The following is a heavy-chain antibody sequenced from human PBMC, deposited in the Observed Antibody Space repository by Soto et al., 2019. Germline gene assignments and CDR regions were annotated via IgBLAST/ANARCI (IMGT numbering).Heavy chain of an antibody. V-gene: IGHV4-31*03. CDR1: GGSISSGCYY. D-gene: IGHD3-10*01. CDR2: IYYSGST. J-gene: IGHJ4*02. Sequence: PSETLSLTCTVSGGSISSGCYYWSWIRQHPGKGLEWIGYIYYSGSTYYNSSLKSRVTISVDTSKNQFSLKLSSVTAADTAVYYCARAPDYYGSGSDPYFDYWGQGTLVTVSS. CDR3: ARAPDYYGSGSDPYFDY.